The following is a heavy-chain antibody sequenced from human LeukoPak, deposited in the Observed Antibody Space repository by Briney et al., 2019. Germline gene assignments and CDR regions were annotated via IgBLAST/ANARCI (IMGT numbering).Heavy chain of an antibody. V-gene: IGHV3-21*01. CDR1: GFTFSSYS. D-gene: IGHD2-15*01. Sequence: EGSLRLSCAASGFTFSSYSMNWVRQAPGKGLEWVSSISSSSSYIYYADSVKGRFTISRDNAKNSLYLQMNSLRAEDTAVYYCAILADYDAFDIWGQGTMVTVSS. CDR2: ISSSSSYI. CDR3: AILADYDAFDI. J-gene: IGHJ3*02.